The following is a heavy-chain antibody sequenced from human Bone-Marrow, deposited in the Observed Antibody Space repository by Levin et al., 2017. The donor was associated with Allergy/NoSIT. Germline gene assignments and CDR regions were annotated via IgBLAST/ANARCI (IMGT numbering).Heavy chain of an antibody. V-gene: IGHV3-21*01. CDR1: GFTFSIYS. CDR2: ISSSGSDM. Sequence: GESLKISCTVSGFTFSIYSINWVRQAPGKGLEWVSSISSSGSDMYYVDSVKGRFTISRDNAKNSLTLQMNSLRAEDTAVYYCARGIIGDVRVAHKEAFDIWGQGTKVSVSS. CDR3: ARGIIGDVRVAHKEAFDI. D-gene: IGHD2-8*02. J-gene: IGHJ3*02.